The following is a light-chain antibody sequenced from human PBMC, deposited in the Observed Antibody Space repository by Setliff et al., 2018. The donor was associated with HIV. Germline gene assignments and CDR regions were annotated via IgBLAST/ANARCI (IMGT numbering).Light chain of an antibody. CDR3: CSYAGSYTYV. J-gene: IGLJ1*01. CDR2: DVS. Sequence: SALPQPRSVSGSPGQSVTISCTGNSSDGGGYNYVSWYQQRPGKAPKLKIYDVSKRPSGVPARFSGSKSGNTASLTIPGLQAEDEADYYCCSYAGSYTYVFGTGTKVT. V-gene: IGLV2-11*01. CDR1: SSDGGGYNY.